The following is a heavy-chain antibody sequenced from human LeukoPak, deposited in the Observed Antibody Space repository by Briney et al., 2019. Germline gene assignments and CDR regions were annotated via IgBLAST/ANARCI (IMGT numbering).Heavy chain of an antibody. Sequence: GGSLRLSCAASGFTFDDYAMHWVRQAPGKGLEWVSGISWNSGSIGYADSVKGRFTISRDNAKNSLYLQMNSLRAEDTALYYCAKDSSSWYYFDYWGQGTLVAVSS. V-gene: IGHV3-9*01. CDR3: AKDSSSWYYFDY. D-gene: IGHD6-13*01. J-gene: IGHJ4*02. CDR2: ISWNSGSI. CDR1: GFTFDDYA.